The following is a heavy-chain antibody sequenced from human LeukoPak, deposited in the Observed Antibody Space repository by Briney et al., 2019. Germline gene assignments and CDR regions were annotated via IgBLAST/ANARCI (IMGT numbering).Heavy chain of an antibody. CDR2: IQQDGSEK. CDR3: ARYYSRRWFK. V-gene: IGHV3-7*01. J-gene: IGHJ4*02. CDR1: KFYFYNYE. D-gene: IGHD1-26*01. Sequence: GGSLRLSCSTYKFYFYNYELTWVRQAPGKGLGCVANIQQDGSEKYYVHSVTGRFTLSRDNAKSSLYLQMNSLRAEDTGVYYCARYYSRRWFKWGPGTLVTLSS.